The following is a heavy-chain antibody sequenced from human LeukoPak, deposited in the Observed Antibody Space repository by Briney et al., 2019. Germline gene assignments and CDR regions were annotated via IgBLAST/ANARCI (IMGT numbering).Heavy chain of an antibody. CDR3: AKWGDYDVLTGYYVSDY. CDR2: IIGSGGNT. J-gene: IGHJ4*02. V-gene: IGHV3-23*01. D-gene: IGHD3-9*01. CDR1: GFTFSNYA. Sequence: PGGSLILYCAASGFTFSNYAMSRVRQAPGKGLEGVSAIIGSGGNTYYADSVKGRFTISRDNSKNTVFLQMNSLRAEDTAVYYCAKWGDYDVLTGYYVSDYWGQGTLVTVSS.